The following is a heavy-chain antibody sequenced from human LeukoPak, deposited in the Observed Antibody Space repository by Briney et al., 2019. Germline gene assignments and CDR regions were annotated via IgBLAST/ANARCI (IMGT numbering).Heavy chain of an antibody. CDR2: IYYSGST. CDR3: AREPSSLGYFDY. J-gene: IGHJ4*02. D-gene: IGHD3-16*01. CDR1: GGSISSSSYY. V-gene: IGHV4-39*07. Sequence: SETLSLTCTVSGGSISSSSYYWGWIRQPPGKGLEWIGSIYYSGSTYYNPSLKSRVTISVDTSKNQFSLKLSSVTAADTAVYYCAREPSSLGYFDYWGQGTLVTASS.